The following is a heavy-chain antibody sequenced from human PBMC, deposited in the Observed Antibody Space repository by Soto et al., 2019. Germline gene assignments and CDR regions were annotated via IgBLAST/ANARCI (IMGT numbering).Heavy chain of an antibody. J-gene: IGHJ4*02. CDR1: GFTFSSYA. V-gene: IGHV3-64*01. Sequence: GGSLRLSCAASGFTFSSYAMHWVRQAPGKGLEYVSAISSNGGSTYYANSVKGRFTISRDNSKNTLYLQMGSLRAEDMAVYYCARDHYGDYEYYFDYWGQGTLVTVSS. D-gene: IGHD4-17*01. CDR3: ARDHYGDYEYYFDY. CDR2: ISSNGGST.